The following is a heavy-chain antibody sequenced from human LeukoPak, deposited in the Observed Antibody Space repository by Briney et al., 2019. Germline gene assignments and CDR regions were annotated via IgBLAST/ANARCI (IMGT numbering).Heavy chain of an antibody. Sequence: SETLSLTCTVSGYSISSGYYWGWIRQPPGKGLEWIGSIYYSGSTNYNPSLKSRVTISVDTSNNQFSLKLSSVTAADTAVYYCARDFISNPNYYYYYYMDVWGKGTTVTVSS. CDR2: IYYSGST. D-gene: IGHD4-11*01. V-gene: IGHV4-38-2*02. CDR1: GYSISSGYY. CDR3: ARDFISNPNYYYYYYMDV. J-gene: IGHJ6*03.